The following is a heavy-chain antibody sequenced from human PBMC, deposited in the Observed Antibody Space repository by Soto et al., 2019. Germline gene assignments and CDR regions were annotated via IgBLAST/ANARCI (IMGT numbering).Heavy chain of an antibody. Sequence: QVQLVQSGAEVKKPGSSVKVSCKASGGTFSSYAISWVRQAPGQGLEWMGWIIPIFGTANYAQKFQGRVTITADESTSTAYMERSSLRSEDTAVYYCARGRGGYYGSVSYPNWFDPWGQGTLVTVSS. D-gene: IGHD3-10*01. V-gene: IGHV1-69*01. CDR2: IIPIFGTA. CDR3: ARGRGGYYGSVSYPNWFDP. CDR1: GGTFSSYA. J-gene: IGHJ5*02.